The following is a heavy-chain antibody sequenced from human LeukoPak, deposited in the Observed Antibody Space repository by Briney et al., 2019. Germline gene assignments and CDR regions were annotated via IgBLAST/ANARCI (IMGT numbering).Heavy chain of an antibody. Sequence: GGSLRLSCAASGFTFSSYGMHWVRKAPGKGLEWVAVISYDGSNKYYADSVKGRFTISRDNSKHTLYLQMNSLRAEDTAVYYCAKDHSKGIAAAGNFDYWGQGTLVTVSS. D-gene: IGHD6-13*01. CDR2: ISYDGSNK. J-gene: IGHJ4*02. V-gene: IGHV3-30*18. CDR1: GFTFSSYG. CDR3: AKDHSKGIAAAGNFDY.